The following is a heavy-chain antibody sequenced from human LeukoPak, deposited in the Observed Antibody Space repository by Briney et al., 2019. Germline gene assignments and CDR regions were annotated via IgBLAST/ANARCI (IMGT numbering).Heavy chain of an antibody. V-gene: IGHV1-69*13. J-gene: IGHJ4*02. CDR1: GGTFSSYA. CDR2: IIPIFGTA. CDR3: ARDSTVTTLNFDY. D-gene: IGHD4-17*01. Sequence: SVKVSCKASGGTFSSYAISWVRQAPGQGLEWMGGIIPIFGTANYAQKFQGRVTITADESTSTAYMELSSLRSEDTAVYYCARDSTVTTLNFDYWGQGTLVTVSS.